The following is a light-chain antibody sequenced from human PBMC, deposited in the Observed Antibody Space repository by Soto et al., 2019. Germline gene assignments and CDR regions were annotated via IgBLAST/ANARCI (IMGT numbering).Light chain of an antibody. CDR2: EVS. Sequence: QSALTQAASVSGSPGQSITISCSGSSSDVGGHNYVSWYQQHPGKAPKLMIYEVSNRPSGVSNRFSGSKSGNTASLTISGLRAEDEADYYCSSYTSSSTLEFGGGTKLTVL. J-gene: IGLJ3*02. CDR3: SSYTSSSTLE. CDR1: SSDVGGHNY. V-gene: IGLV2-14*01.